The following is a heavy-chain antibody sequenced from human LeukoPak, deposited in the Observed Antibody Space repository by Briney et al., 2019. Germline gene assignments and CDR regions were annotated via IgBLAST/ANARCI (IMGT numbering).Heavy chain of an antibody. CDR2: INHSGST. V-gene: IGHV4-34*01. CDR1: GGSFSGYY. D-gene: IGHD2-15*01. J-gene: IGHJ6*04. Sequence: SETLSLTCAVYGGSFSGYYWSWIRQPPGKGLEWIGEINHSGSTNYSPSLKSRVTISVDTSKNQFSLKLSSVTAADTAVYYCARVSVSRYCSGGSCYSYYYYGMDVWGKGTTVTVSS. CDR3: ARVSVSRYCSGGSCYSYYYYGMDV.